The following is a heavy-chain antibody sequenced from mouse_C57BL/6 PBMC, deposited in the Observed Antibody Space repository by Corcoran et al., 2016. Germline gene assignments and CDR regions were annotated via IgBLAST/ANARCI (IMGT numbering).Heavy chain of an antibody. Sequence: EVQLQQSGPELVKPGASVKIPCKASGYTFTDYNMDWVKQSHGKSLEWIGDINPNNGGTIYNQKFKGKATLTVDKSSSTAYMELRSLTSEDTAVYYCARPYYSKGGTWFAYWGQGTLVTVSA. CDR3: ARPYYSKGGTWFAY. D-gene: IGHD2-5*01. CDR1: GYTFTDYN. J-gene: IGHJ3*01. V-gene: IGHV1-18*01. CDR2: INPNNGGT.